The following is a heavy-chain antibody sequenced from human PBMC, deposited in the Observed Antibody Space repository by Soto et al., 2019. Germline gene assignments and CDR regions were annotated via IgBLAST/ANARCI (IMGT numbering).Heavy chain of an antibody. Sequence: SETLSLTCTVSGGSISSGGYYWSWIRQHPGKGLEWIGYIYYSGSTYYNPSLKSQVTISVDTSKNQFSLKLSSVTAADTAVYYCARDRTGYSYGYFDYWGQGTLVTVSS. CDR3: ARDRTGYSYGYFDY. V-gene: IGHV4-31*01. CDR2: IYYSGST. D-gene: IGHD5-18*01. CDR1: GGSISSGGYY. J-gene: IGHJ4*02.